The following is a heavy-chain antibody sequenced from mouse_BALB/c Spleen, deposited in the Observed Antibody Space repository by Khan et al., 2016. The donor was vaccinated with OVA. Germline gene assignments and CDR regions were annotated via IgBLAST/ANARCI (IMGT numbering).Heavy chain of an antibody. D-gene: IGHD4-1*02. CDR1: GYTFTNYG. Sequence: QIQLVQSGPELKKPGETVTISCKASGYTFTNYGMNWVKQAPGKGLKWMGWINTYSGEPTYADDFKGRSAFSLETSASTAYLQIKNLKNEDTATYFCARSNSYWYFDVWGAGTTVTVSS. CDR3: ARSNSYWYFDV. CDR2: INTYSGEP. V-gene: IGHV9-3-1*01. J-gene: IGHJ1*01.